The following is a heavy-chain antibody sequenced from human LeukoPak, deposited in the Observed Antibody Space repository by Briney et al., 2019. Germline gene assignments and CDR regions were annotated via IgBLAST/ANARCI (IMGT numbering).Heavy chain of an antibody. V-gene: IGHV4-39*07. CDR2: IYYSGST. D-gene: IGHD2-2*03. Sequence: SETLSLTCTVSGGSISSSSYYWGWIREPPGKGLEWIGSIYYSGSTYYNPSLKSRVTISVDTSKNQFSLKLSSVTAADTAVYYCARSQLGYCSGSSCLDCFDYWGQGTLVTVSS. J-gene: IGHJ4*02. CDR3: ARSQLGYCSGSSCLDCFDY. CDR1: GGSISSSSYY.